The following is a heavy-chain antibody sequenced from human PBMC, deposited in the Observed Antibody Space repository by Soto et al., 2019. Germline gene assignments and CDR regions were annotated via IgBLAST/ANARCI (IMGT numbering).Heavy chain of an antibody. V-gene: IGHV3-48*01. Sequence: GGSLRLSCAASGFTFSSYSMNWVRQAPGKGLEWVSYISSSSSTIYYADSVKGRFTISRDNAKNSLYLQMNSLRAEDTAVYYCARVGTYYYGSGSYLSTPFYYMDVWGKGTTVTVSS. J-gene: IGHJ6*03. D-gene: IGHD3-10*01. CDR2: ISSSSSTI. CDR3: ARVGTYYYGSGSYLSTPFYYMDV. CDR1: GFTFSSYS.